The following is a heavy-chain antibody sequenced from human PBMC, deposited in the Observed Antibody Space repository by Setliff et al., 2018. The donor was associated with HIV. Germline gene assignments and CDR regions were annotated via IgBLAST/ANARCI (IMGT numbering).Heavy chain of an antibody. V-gene: IGHV1-69*05. Sequence: SVKVSCKASGDTFSSYVISWVRQAPGQGLEWMGGIIPIFGTPNYAQRFQGRVTITTDESTSTAYMELSSLRSEDTAVYYCARDSSRSSPDYYYYGMDVWGQGTTVTVSS. J-gene: IGHJ6*02. CDR1: GDTFSSYV. CDR2: IIPIFGTP. CDR3: ARDSSRSSPDYYYYGMDV. D-gene: IGHD6-13*01.